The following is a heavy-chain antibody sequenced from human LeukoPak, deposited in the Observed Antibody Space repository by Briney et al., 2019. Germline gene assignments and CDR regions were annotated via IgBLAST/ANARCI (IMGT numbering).Heavy chain of an antibody. D-gene: IGHD3-3*01. CDR3: ARVAGYDFWSGYYTTDY. CDR2: IFYSGGT. J-gene: IGHJ4*02. Sequence: SETLSLTCTVSGGSISNYYWSWIRQPPGKGLEWIGYIFYSGGTNYNPSLKSRVTISVDTSRNQFSLKLTSVTAADTAVYYCARVAGYDFWSGYYTTDYWGQGTLVTVSS. CDR1: GGSISNYY. V-gene: IGHV4-59*01.